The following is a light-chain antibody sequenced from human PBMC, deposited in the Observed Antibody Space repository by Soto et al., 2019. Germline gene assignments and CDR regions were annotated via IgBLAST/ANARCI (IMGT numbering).Light chain of an antibody. V-gene: IGKV3-15*01. J-gene: IGKJ2*02. Sequence: EIVMTQSPATLSVSPGERATLSCRASQSVSSNLAWYQQKPGQAPRLLIYGASTRATGIPARFSGSGSGTEFTLIISSLQSEDFAVYYCQQYNNWPCTFGQGTKLEIK. CDR3: QQYNNWPCT. CDR2: GAS. CDR1: QSVSSN.